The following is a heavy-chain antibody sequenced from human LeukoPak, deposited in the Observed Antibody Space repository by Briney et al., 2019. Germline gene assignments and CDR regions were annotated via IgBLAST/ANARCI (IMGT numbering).Heavy chain of an antibody. CDR1: GASITNYY. J-gene: IGHJ4*02. V-gene: IGHV4-4*07. D-gene: IGHD5-18*01. Sequence: SETLSLTCTVSGASITNYYWNWIRQPAGKGLEWLGRIYSTGSADYNSSVKSRVTMSVDMSKSQISLKLNSVTAADTAVYYCARGGYSYGRAFDYWGQGTLVIVSS. CDR2: IYSTGSA. CDR3: ARGGYSYGRAFDY.